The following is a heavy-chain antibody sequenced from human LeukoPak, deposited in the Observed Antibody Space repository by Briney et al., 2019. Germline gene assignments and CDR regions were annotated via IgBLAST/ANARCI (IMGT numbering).Heavy chain of an antibody. D-gene: IGHD5-24*01. CDR3: AKGDGYNALAFPPFDY. Sequence: PGGSLRLSCAASGFTFSSYEMNWVRQAPGKGLEWVSAISGSGGSTYYADSVKGRFTISRDNSKNTLYLQMNSLRAEDTAVYYCAKGDGYNALAFPPFDYWGQGTLVTVSS. V-gene: IGHV3-23*01. CDR2: ISGSGGST. CDR1: GFTFSSYE. J-gene: IGHJ4*02.